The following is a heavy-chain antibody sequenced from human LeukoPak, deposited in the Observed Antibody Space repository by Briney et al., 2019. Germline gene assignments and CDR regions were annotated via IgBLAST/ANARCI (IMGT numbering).Heavy chain of an antibody. J-gene: IGHJ4*02. V-gene: IGHV1-69*04. Sequence: SVKVSCKASGGTFSSYAISWVRQAPGQGLEWMGRITPILGIANYAQKFQGRVTITADKSTSTAYMELSSLRSEDTAVYYCASIAAAGTPSDYWGQGTLVTVSS. CDR2: ITPILGIA. CDR3: ASIAAAGTPSDY. D-gene: IGHD6-13*01. CDR1: GGTFSSYA.